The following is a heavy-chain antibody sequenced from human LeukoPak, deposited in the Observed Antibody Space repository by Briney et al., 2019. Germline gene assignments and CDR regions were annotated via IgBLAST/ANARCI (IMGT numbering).Heavy chain of an antibody. J-gene: IGHJ3*02. CDR3: AKSNGYGLIDI. CDR2: IFYSGST. CDR1: GFTFSNYA. Sequence: PGGSLRLSCAASGFTFSNYAMHWVRQPPGKALEWIGNIFYSGSTYYSPSLKSRVTISLDTSRNQFSLKLNSVTAADTAVYYCAKSNGYGLIDIWGQGTMVTVSS. V-gene: IGHV4-59*12. D-gene: IGHD3-22*01.